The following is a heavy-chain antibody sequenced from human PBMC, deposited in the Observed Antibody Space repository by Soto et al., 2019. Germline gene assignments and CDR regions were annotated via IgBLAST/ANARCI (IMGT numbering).Heavy chain of an antibody. CDR2: ISSSSSYI. J-gene: IGHJ6*02. V-gene: IGHV3-21*04. CDR3: AKDFLYSSSCYHYRMDV. D-gene: IGHD6-13*01. CDR1: GFTFSSYS. Sequence: GGSLRLSCAASGFTFSSYSMNWVRQAPGKGLEWVSSISSSSSYIYYADSVKGRFTISRDNSKNTLYLQMNSLRAEDTAVYYCAKDFLYSSSCYHYRMDVWGQGTKVPGAS.